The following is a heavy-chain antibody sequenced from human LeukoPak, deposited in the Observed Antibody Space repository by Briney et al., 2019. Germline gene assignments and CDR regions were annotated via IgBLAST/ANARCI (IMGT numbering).Heavy chain of an antibody. CDR3: ARGREQQLVYDY. V-gene: IGHV3-66*01. D-gene: IGHD6-13*01. J-gene: IGHJ4*02. CDR2: IYSGGSA. Sequence: PGGSLRLSCAASGFTVSSNYMSWVRQAPGKGLEWVSVIYSGGSAYYADSVKGRFTISRDNSKNTLYLQMNSLRAEDTAVYYCARGREQQLVYDYWGQGTLVTVSS. CDR1: GFTVSSNY.